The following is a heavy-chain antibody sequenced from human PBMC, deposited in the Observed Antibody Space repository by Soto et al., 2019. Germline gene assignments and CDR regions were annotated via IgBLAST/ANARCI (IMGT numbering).Heavy chain of an antibody. V-gene: IGHV1-8*02. D-gene: IGHD6-13*01. CDR2: MNPINGAT. CDR1: GYDFTAYD. Sequence: ASVKVSCKASGYDFTAYDINWVRQASGQGLEWMGWMNPINGATGSARRFQGRVSMTRNTATGTAYLELTSLRSDDSAVYYCGRGPSPRAPAGGTPYYYAMDVWGQGTTVTVSS. CDR3: GRGPSPRAPAGGTPYYYAMDV. J-gene: IGHJ6*02.